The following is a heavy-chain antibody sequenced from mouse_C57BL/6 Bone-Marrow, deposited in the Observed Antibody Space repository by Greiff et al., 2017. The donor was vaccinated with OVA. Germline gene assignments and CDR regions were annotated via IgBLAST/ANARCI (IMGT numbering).Heavy chain of an antibody. CDR1: GYTFTDYE. V-gene: IGHV1-15*01. J-gene: IGHJ1*03. CDR3: TRTDNYDWYFDV. Sequence: VKLMESGAELVRPGASVTLSCKASGYTFTDYEMHWVKQTPVHGLEWIGAIDPETGGTAYNQKFKGKAILTADKSSSTAYMELRSLTSEDSAVYYCTRTDNYDWYFDVWGTGTTVTVSS. D-gene: IGHD1-3*01. CDR2: IDPETGGT.